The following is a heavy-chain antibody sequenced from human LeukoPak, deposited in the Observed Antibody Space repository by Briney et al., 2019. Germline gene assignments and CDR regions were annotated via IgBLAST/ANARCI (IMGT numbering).Heavy chain of an antibody. J-gene: IGHJ6*04. CDR1: GFTFSSYG. D-gene: IGHD2-15*01. CDR3: ARDMCSGGSCYVYYYYGMDV. CDR2: IWYDGSNK. V-gene: IGHV3-33*01. Sequence: GGSLRLSCAASGFTFSSYGMHWVRQAPGKGLEWVAVIWYDGSNKYYAASVKGRFTISRDNSKNTLYLQMNSLRAEDTAVYYCARDMCSGGSCYVYYYYGMDVWGKGTTVTVSS.